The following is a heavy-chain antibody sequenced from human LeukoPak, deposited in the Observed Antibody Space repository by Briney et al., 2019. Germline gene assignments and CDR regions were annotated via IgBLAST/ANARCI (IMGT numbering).Heavy chain of an antibody. CDR1: GGSISSSSYY. Sequence: SSETLSLTCTVSGGSISSSSYYWGWIRQPPGKGLEWIGSIYYSGSTYYNPSLKSRVTISVDTSKNQFSLKLSSVTAADTAVYYCARGRYQLNWFDPWGQGTLVTVSS. CDR3: ARGRYQLNWFDP. CDR2: IYYSGST. V-gene: IGHV4-39*01. D-gene: IGHD2-2*01. J-gene: IGHJ5*02.